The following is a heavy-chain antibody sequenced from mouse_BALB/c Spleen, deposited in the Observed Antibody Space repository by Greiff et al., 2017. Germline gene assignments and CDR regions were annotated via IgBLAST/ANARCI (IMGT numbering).Heavy chain of an antibody. Sequence: QVHVKQPGAELVKPGASVKLSCKASGYTFTSYWMHWVKQRPGQGLEWIGEINPSNGRTNYNEKFKSKATLTVDKSSSTAYMQLSSLTSEDSAVYYCARSNAMDYWGQGTSVTVSS. V-gene: IGHV1S81*02. CDR3: ARSNAMDY. CDR1: GYTFTSYW. J-gene: IGHJ4*01. CDR2: INPSNGRT.